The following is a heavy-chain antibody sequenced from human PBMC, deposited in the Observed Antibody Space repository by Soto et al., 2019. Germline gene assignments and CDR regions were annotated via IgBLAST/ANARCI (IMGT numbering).Heavy chain of an antibody. CDR3: ARSSSGGYCTNGVCFGNYYYYGMDV. CDR2: IYSGGRT. V-gene: IGHV3-53*01. Sequence: PGGSLRLSCAASGFTVSSNYMSWVRQAPGKGLEWVSVIYSGGRTYYADSVKGRFTISRDNSKNTLYLQMNSLRAEDTAVYYCARSSSGGYCTNGVCFGNYYYYGMDVWGQGTTVTVYS. D-gene: IGHD2-8*01. CDR1: GFTVSSNY. J-gene: IGHJ6*02.